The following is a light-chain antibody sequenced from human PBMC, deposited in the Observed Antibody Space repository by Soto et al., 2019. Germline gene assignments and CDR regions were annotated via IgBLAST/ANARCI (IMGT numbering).Light chain of an antibody. V-gene: IGLV1-40*01. CDR1: RSNLGAGYD. J-gene: IGLJ2*01. Sequence: QLVLTQPPSVSGAPGQRVTISCTGSRSNLGAGYDVHWYQQLPGTAPKLLIYGNSNRPAGVPDRFSGSKSGTSASLAITGLQAEDGADYYCQAYDSSLSGLHVVFGGGTKVTVL. CDR3: QAYDSSLSGLHVV. CDR2: GNS.